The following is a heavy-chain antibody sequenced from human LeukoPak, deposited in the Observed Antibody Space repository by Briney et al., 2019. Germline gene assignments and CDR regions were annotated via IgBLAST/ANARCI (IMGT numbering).Heavy chain of an antibody. D-gene: IGHD2-2*01. CDR2: MYYRGNS. Sequence: PSETLSLTCSVSGDSISNNNHYWGWIRQSPGKGLEWIGSMYYRGNSYYSPSLKSRVTISIDTSKNQFSLKLTSVTAADTAIYFCARAVIVPPAPFDPWGQGTLVTVSS. CDR1: GDSISNNNHY. CDR3: ARAVIVPPAPFDP. V-gene: IGHV4-39*07. J-gene: IGHJ5*02.